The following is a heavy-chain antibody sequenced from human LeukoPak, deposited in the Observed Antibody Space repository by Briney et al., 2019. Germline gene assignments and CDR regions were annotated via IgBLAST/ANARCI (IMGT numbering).Heavy chain of an antibody. J-gene: IGHJ4*02. Sequence: ASVKVSCKASGYTFTSYYMHWVRQAPGQGLEWMGIINPSGGSTSYAQKFQSRVTMTRDTSTSTVYMELSSLRSEDTAVYYCARGGSIAVAGRGGLDYWGQGTLVTVSS. D-gene: IGHD6-19*01. V-gene: IGHV1-46*01. CDR1: GYTFTSYY. CDR2: INPSGGST. CDR3: ARGGSIAVAGRGGLDY.